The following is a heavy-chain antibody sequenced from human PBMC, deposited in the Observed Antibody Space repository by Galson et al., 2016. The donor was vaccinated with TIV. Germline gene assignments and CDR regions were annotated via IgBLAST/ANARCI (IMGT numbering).Heavy chain of an antibody. CDR2: IYWDDDK. CDR3: AHIRITLIPDAFYV. D-gene: IGHD2/OR15-2a*01. J-gene: IGHJ3*01. CDR1: GFSLSTTGVG. V-gene: IGHV2-5*05. Sequence: PALVKPTRTLTLTCSFSGFSLSTTGVGVGRIRQPPGGALEWLGVIYWDDDKRYGPSLNNRLTLTGDTSKNQVVLTMTNLDPVDTGTYFCAHIRITLIPDAFYVWGQGTVVTVSS.